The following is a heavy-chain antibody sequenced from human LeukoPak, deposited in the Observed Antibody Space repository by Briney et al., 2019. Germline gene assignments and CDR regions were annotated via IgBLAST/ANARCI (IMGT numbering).Heavy chain of an antibody. Sequence: SGTLSLTCTVSGGSINNYYWSWIRQPPGKGLEWIGYIYDSGSTNYNPSLKSRVTISVDTSKNQFSLKLSSVTAADTAVYYCARENNTVTTLDYWGQGTLVTVSS. V-gene: IGHV4-59*12. CDR2: IYDSGST. D-gene: IGHD4-17*01. J-gene: IGHJ4*02. CDR3: ARENNTVTTLDY. CDR1: GGSINNYY.